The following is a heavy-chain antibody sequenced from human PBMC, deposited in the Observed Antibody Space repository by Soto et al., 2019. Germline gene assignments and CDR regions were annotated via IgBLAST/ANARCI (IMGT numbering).Heavy chain of an antibody. CDR3: AKSIEACPSGFWDF. J-gene: IGHJ4*02. Sequence: EVQLLESGGGLVQPGGSLRLSCAASGFPFSPYAMTWVRQAPGKGLEWVSSISGSGGVTYYADSVKGRFTISRDNSKNMLYLQMNSLRAEDTAVDYCAKSIEACPSGFWDFWGQGTLVTVSS. D-gene: IGHD3-10*01. V-gene: IGHV3-23*01. CDR2: ISGSGGVT. CDR1: GFPFSPYA.